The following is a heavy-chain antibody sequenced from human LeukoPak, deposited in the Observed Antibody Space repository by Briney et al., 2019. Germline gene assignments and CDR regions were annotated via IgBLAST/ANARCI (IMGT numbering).Heavy chain of an antibody. CDR2: IKEDGSEK. J-gene: IGHJ6*03. Sequence: PGGSLRLSCAASGFSVSVNYMSWVRQAPGKGLEWVANIKEDGSEKHYVDSVKGRFTISRDNAKNSLYLQMNSLRAEDTAVYYCARDATMVPLYYYYYMDVWGKGTTVTVSS. D-gene: IGHD3-10*01. CDR1: GFSVSVNY. CDR3: ARDATMVPLYYYYYMDV. V-gene: IGHV3-7*01.